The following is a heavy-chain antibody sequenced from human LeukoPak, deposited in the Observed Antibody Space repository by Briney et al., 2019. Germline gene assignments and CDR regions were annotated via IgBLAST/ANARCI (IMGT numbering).Heavy chain of an antibody. Sequence: GGSLRLSCAASGFTFGDYAMHWVRQAPGKGLEWVSGISWNSGSIGYADSVKGRFTISRDNAKNSLYLQMNSLRAEDTALYYCASAPAAGTSEYFQHWGQGTLVTVSS. CDR3: ASAPAAGTSEYFQH. D-gene: IGHD6-13*01. CDR1: GFTFGDYA. CDR2: ISWNSGSI. J-gene: IGHJ1*01. V-gene: IGHV3-9*01.